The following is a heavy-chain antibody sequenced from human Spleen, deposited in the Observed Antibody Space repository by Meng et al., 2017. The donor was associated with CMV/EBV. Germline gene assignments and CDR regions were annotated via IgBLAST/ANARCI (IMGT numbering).Heavy chain of an antibody. V-gene: IGHV1-18*01. D-gene: IGHD3-10*02. CDR1: GYTFSSYG. CDR3: ARARGGNGVNYVRGVIKWGFFDP. CDR2: ISGHNGDT. Sequence: ASVKVSCKASGYTFSSYGITWVRQAPGQGLEWMGWISGHNGDTNYAQNLQGRVTMTTDTSTSTAYMELRTLRSDDTAVYYCARARGGNGVNYVRGVIKWGFFDPWGQGTLVTVSS. J-gene: IGHJ5*02.